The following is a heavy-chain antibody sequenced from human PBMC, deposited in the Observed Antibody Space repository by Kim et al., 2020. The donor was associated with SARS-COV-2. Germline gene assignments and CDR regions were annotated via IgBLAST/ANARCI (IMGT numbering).Heavy chain of an antibody. V-gene: IGHV3-23*01. CDR2: ISGSGGRT. D-gene: IGHD3-3*01. CDR3: AKDQRITIFGVVISHFYGMDF. Sequence: GGSLRLSCAASGFTFSSYAMSWVRQAPGKGLEWVSAISGSGGRTYYADSVKGRFTISRDNAKNTLYLQMNSLRAEDTAVYYCAKDQRITIFGVVISHFYGMDFWGQGTAVTVSS. J-gene: IGHJ6*02. CDR1: GFTFSSYA.